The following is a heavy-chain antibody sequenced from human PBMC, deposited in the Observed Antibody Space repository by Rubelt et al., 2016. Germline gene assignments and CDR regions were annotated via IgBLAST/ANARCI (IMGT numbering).Heavy chain of an antibody. D-gene: IGHD5-18*01. Sequence: GSLRLSCAASGFSLRTYAMAWVRQAPGKGLEWVAAIIGPSSSTYYGDSVKGRFTISKDNSKNTLYLQMNSLRAEDTAVYYCAKDWWTDTAMDYWGQGTLVTVSS. CDR1: GFSLRTYA. V-gene: IGHV3-23*01. CDR2: IIGPSSST. J-gene: IGHJ4*02. CDR3: AKDWWTDTAMDY.